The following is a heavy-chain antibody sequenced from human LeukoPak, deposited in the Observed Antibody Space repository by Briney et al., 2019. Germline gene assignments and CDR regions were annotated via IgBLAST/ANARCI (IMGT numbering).Heavy chain of an antibody. CDR3: ARVIRSMVDY. CDR1: GGSISRDY. V-gene: IGHV4-59*01. Sequence: SENLSLTCTVSGGSISRDYWSWIRQPPGKGLEWIGYIDYAGRTNYNPSLKSRVTISVDTSKNQFSLKLSSVTAADTAVYYCARVIRSMVDYWGQGTLVTVSS. J-gene: IGHJ4*02. D-gene: IGHD2-8*01. CDR2: IDYAGRT.